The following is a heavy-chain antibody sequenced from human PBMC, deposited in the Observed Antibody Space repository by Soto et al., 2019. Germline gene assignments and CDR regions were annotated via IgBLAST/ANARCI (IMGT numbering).Heavy chain of an antibody. Sequence: EVQLLESGGGLVQPGGSLRLSCVASGFTFSNYAMSWVRQAPGKGLEWVSSIVGHGGSTFYVDSVKGRCTISRDNTRNTLYLEMSSLRAEDTAVYYCAKRAVAGLYYFEYWGRGTLVTVSS. V-gene: IGHV3-23*01. CDR2: IVGHGGST. J-gene: IGHJ4*02. CDR3: AKRAVAGLYYFEY. CDR1: GFTFSNYA. D-gene: IGHD6-19*01.